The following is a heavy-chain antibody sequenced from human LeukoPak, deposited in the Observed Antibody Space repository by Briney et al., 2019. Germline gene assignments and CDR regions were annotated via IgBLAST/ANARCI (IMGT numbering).Heavy chain of an antibody. D-gene: IGHD5-18*01. Sequence: SETLSLTCIVSGGSISSYYWNWIRQPPGKGLEWIGYIYYSGSTNYNPSLKSRVTISVDTSKNQFFLKLSSVTAADTAVYYCARSDGYNYGQRFDYWGQGALVTVSS. CDR2: IYYSGST. V-gene: IGHV4-59*01. CDR3: ARSDGYNYGQRFDY. CDR1: GGSISSYY. J-gene: IGHJ4*02.